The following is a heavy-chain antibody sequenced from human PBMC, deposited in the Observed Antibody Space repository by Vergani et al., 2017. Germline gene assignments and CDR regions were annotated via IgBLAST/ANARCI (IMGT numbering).Heavy chain of an antibody. CDR3: ARDPGGSGCYYMVHYYYYYGMDV. J-gene: IGHJ6*02. CDR2: IYSGGST. CDR1: GFTVSSNY. D-gene: IGHD3-10*01. V-gene: IGHV3-66*02. Sequence: EVQLVESGGGLVQPGGSLRLSCAASGFTVSSNYMSWVRQAPGKGLEWVSVIYSGGSTYYADPVKGRFTISRDNSKNTLYLQMNSLRAEDTAVYYCARDPGGSGCYYMVHYYYYYGMDVWGQGTTVTVSS.